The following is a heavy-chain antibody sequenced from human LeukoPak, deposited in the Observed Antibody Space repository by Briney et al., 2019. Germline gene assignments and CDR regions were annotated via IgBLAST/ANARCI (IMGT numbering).Heavy chain of an antibody. CDR2: IYYSGST. CDR1: GGSISSGDYY. Sequence: SQTLSLTCTVSGGSISSGDYYWSWIRQPPGTGLEWIGYIYYSGSTYYNPSLKSRVTISVDTSKNQFSLKLSSVTAADTAVYYCARGPGYDFWSGSTWYYYYGMDVWGQGTTVTVSS. J-gene: IGHJ6*02. V-gene: IGHV4-30-4*01. CDR3: ARGPGYDFWSGSTWYYYYGMDV. D-gene: IGHD3-3*01.